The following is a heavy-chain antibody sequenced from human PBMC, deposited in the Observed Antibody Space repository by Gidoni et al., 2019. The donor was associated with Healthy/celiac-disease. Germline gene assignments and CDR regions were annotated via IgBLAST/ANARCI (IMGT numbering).Heavy chain of an antibody. CDR2: ISWNSGSI. D-gene: IGHD6-19*01. Sequence: EVQLVESGGGLVQPGRSLRLSCAASGFTFDDYAMHWVRQAPGKGLEWVSGISWNSGSIGYADSVKGRFTISRDNAKNSLYLQMNSLRAEDTALYYCAKDRGSGWYTDYYYYGMDVWGQGTTVTVSS. V-gene: IGHV3-9*01. J-gene: IGHJ6*02. CDR3: AKDRGSGWYTDYYYYGMDV. CDR1: GFTFDDYA.